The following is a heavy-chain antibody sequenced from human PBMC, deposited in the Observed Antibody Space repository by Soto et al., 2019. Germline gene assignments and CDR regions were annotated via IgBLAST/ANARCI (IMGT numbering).Heavy chain of an antibody. J-gene: IGHJ6*02. CDR3: ARASDYYDSSGYYGRGYYYYGMDV. Sequence: QVQLVQSGAEVKKPGSSVKVSCKASGGTFSSYAISWVRQAPGQGLEWMGGIIPIFGTANYAQKFQGRVTITADESTSTAYMELSSLRSEDTAVYYCARASDYYDSSGYYGRGYYYYGMDVWGQGTTVTVSS. D-gene: IGHD3-22*01. CDR1: GGTFSSYA. CDR2: IIPIFGTA. V-gene: IGHV1-69*12.